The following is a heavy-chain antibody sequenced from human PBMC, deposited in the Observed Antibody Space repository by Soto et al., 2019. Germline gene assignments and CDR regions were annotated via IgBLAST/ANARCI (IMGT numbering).Heavy chain of an antibody. Sequence: GGSLRLSCAASGFTFSSYSMNWVRQAPGKGLEWVSSISSSSSYIYYADSVKGRFTISRDNAKNSLYLQWSSLKASDTAMYYCASGLLRFLQWRDDFDVWGQGTMVTVSS. CDR2: ISSSSSYI. CDR1: GFTFSSYS. V-gene: IGHV3-21*04. J-gene: IGHJ3*01. CDR3: ASGLLRFLQWRDDFDV. D-gene: IGHD3-3*01.